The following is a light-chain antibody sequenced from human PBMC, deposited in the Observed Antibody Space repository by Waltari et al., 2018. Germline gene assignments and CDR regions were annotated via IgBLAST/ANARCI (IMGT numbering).Light chain of an antibody. J-gene: IGLJ3*02. V-gene: IGLV1-44*01. Sequence: QSVLPPPPSASGTPGQRVTISCSGSSSNIGSNYVNWYQQFPGTAPKVLIYSNDQRPSGVPDRFSGSKSGTSASLAISGLQSEDEANYYCGTWDDSLKGWVFGGGTKLTVL. CDR1: SSNIGSNY. CDR3: GTWDDSLKGWV. CDR2: SND.